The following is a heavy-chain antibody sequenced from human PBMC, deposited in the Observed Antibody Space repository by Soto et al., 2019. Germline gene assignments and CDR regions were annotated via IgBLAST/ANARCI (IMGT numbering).Heavy chain of an antibody. CDR1: GYTFTSYA. J-gene: IGHJ4*02. Sequence: GASVKVSCKASGYTFTSYAMHWVRQAPGQRLEWMGWINAVNGNTKYSQKFQGRVTITRDTSASTAYMELSSLRSEDTAVYYCARGPLTTVVTPFDYWGQGTLVTVSS. CDR2: INAVNGNT. V-gene: IGHV1-3*01. CDR3: ARGPLTTVVTPFDY. D-gene: IGHD4-17*01.